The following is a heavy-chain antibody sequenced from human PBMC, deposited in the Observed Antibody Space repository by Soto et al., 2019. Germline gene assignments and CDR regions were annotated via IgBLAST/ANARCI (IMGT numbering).Heavy chain of an antibody. J-gene: IGHJ4*02. Sequence: ASVKVSCKAAGYTFSTFYMHWVRQAPGQGPEWMGIIGAGTIYAQKFQGRVTMTRDTSTSTVYMELSSLRSEDTAVYYCARGYCSGGSCFYFDFRGQGTLVTVSS. CDR2: IGAGT. D-gene: IGHD2-15*01. V-gene: IGHV1-46*01. CDR1: GYTFSTFY. CDR3: ARGYCSGGSCFYFDF.